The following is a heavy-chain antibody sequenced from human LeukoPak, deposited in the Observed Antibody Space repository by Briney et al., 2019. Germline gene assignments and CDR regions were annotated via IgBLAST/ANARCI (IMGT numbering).Heavy chain of an antibody. Sequence: ASVEVSCKASGYTFTTYDINWVRQATGQGLEWLGWMNPNSGKTGCAQKFQGRLTITWNTSINTAYMELGSLTSEDTAVYYCARIDYSNAFDIWGRGTMVTVSS. CDR3: ARIDYSNAFDI. CDR2: MNPNSGKT. J-gene: IGHJ3*02. CDR1: GYTFTTYD. V-gene: IGHV1-8*03. D-gene: IGHD4-11*01.